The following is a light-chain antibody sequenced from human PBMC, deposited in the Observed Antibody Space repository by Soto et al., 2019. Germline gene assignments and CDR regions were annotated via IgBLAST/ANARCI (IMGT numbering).Light chain of an antibody. Sequence: DIQMTQSPSSLSASVGDRVTISCRASQSISSYLNWYQQKPGKAPKLLIFAASSLQSGVPSRFSGSGSGTDFALTISSRGPEDFAIYNYQQRSNWPPSITFGQGTRLEIK. CDR3: QQRSNWPPSIT. CDR1: QSISSY. J-gene: IGKJ5*01. V-gene: IGKV1-39*01. CDR2: AAS.